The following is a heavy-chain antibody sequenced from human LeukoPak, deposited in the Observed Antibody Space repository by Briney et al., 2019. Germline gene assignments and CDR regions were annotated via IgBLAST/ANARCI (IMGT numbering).Heavy chain of an antibody. Sequence: ASVKVSCMASGYTFTGYYMHWVRQAPGQGLQWMGWINPNSGGTILAQKFQGRVTMTRDTSISTAYMELSRLRSDDTAVYYCARDLGAVAGTGSDYWGQGTLVTVSS. V-gene: IGHV1-2*02. D-gene: IGHD6-19*01. J-gene: IGHJ4*02. CDR1: GYTFTGYY. CDR3: ARDLGAVAGTGSDY. CDR2: INPNSGGT.